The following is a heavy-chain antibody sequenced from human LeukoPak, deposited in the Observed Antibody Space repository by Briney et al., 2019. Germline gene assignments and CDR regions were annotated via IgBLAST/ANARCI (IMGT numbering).Heavy chain of an antibody. J-gene: IGHJ5*02. D-gene: IGHD2-15*01. Sequence: ASVKVSCKASGYTFTGYYMHWVRQAPGQGLEWMGWINPNSGGTNYAQKFQGRVTMTRDTSISTAYMELSRLRSDDTAVYYCARDFNIVVVVAASLVFDPWGQGTLVTVPS. CDR2: INPNSGGT. V-gene: IGHV1-2*02. CDR3: ARDFNIVVVVAASLVFDP. CDR1: GYTFTGYY.